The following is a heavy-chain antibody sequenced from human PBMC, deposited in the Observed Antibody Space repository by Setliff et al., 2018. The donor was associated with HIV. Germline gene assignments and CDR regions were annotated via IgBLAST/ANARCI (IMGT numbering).Heavy chain of an antibody. CDR3: ARDRYSGSSTDY. V-gene: IGHV3-21*01. CDR2: ISSSSSYT. D-gene: IGHD1-26*01. CDR1: GFTFSSYS. J-gene: IGHJ4*02. Sequence: PGGSLRLSCAASGFTFSSYSTNWVRQAPGKGLEGVSYISSSSSYTHYADSVKGRFTIPRDNVKNSLYLQMNSLRAEDTAVYYCARDRYSGSSTDYWGQGTLVTVSS.